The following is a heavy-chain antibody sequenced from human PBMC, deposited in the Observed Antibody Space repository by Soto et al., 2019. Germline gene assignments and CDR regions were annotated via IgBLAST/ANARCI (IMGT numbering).Heavy chain of an antibody. D-gene: IGHD2-2*01. J-gene: IGHJ6*03. CDR1: GFSFSSYC. V-gene: IGHV3-64*01. CDR2: ISNNGGST. CDR3: ARGAPAAILYYYVYHLDV. Sequence: VQLVESGGGLVQQGGSLRLSCVASGFSFSSYCMHWVRQAPGKGLEYVSSISNNGGSTHYANSAKGSFIVSRDNSKSALYLQMGSLRPDDMAGYYCARGAPAAILYYYVYHLDVWGKGTPVIVSS.